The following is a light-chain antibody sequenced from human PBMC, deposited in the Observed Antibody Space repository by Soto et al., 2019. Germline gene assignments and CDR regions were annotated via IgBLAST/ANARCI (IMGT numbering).Light chain of an antibody. CDR3: QQSNSLFAT. CDR2: AAS. Sequence: DIQMTQSPSSLSASIGDRVTITCRASQNINTFLNWYQQKPGKAPKLLIYAASSLQSGVSSRFSGSGPGTDFTLTISGPEPEDFASYYCQQSNSLFATFGGGTKVEIK. J-gene: IGKJ4*01. V-gene: IGKV1-39*01. CDR1: QNINTF.